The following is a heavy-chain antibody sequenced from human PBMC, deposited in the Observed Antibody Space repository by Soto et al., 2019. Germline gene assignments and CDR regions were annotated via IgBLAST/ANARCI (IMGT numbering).Heavy chain of an antibody. J-gene: IGHJ6*02. CDR3: TRDLAPGIPRGLDV. CDR1: GFTFGDYA. Sequence: TGGSLRLSCTASGFTFGDYARSWFRQAPGKGLEWVGFIRSKAYGGTTEYAASVKGRFTISRDDSKNSLYLQMNSLKTEDTAVYYCTRDLAPGIPRGLDVWGQGITVTVSS. CDR2: IRSKAYGGTT. V-gene: IGHV3-49*03. D-gene: IGHD2-21*02.